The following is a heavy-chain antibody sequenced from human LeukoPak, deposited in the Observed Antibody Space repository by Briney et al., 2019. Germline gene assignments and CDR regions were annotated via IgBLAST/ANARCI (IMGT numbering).Heavy chain of an antibody. CDR3: ARDRSGDFWSGHYYYYYMDV. CDR1: GFTFGSYS. Sequence: GGSLRLSCAASGFTFGSYSMNWVRQAPGKGLEWVSSISSSSSYIYYADSVKGRFTISRDNAKNSLYLQMNSLRAEDTAVYYCARDRSGDFWSGHYYYYYMDVWGKGTTVTVSS. J-gene: IGHJ6*03. D-gene: IGHD3-3*01. CDR2: ISSSSSYI. V-gene: IGHV3-21*01.